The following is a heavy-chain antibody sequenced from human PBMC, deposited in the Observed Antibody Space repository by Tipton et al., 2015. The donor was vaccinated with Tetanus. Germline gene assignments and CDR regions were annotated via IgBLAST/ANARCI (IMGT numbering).Heavy chain of an antibody. D-gene: IGHD2-15*01. Sequence: TLSLTCAVYGGSFSGYYWSWIRQPPGKGLEWIGEINHSGSTNYNPSLKSRVTISVDTSKNQFSLKLSSVTAADTAVYYCARGRVDFDYWGQGTLVTVSS. CDR2: INHSGST. J-gene: IGHJ4*02. CDR1: GGSFSGYY. V-gene: IGHV4-34*01. CDR3: ARGRVDFDY.